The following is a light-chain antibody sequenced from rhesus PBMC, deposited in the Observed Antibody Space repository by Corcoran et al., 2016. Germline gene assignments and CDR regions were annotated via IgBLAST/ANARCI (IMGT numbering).Light chain of an antibody. CDR3: QKYNDWPWT. CDR2: YAS. CDR1: QSVGST. Sequence: ETVMMQSPATLSLSPGERATLSCRASQSVGSTLAWYQQKPGPPPRLLIYYASSRATGIPDRFSGSGSGTEFTLTISSREPEDVGVYYCQKYNDWPWTFGQGTKVEIK. J-gene: IGKJ1*01. V-gene: IGKV3-42*02.